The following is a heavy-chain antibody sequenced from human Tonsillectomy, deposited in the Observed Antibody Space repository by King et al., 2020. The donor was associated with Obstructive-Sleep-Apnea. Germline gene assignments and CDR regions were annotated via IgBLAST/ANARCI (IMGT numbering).Heavy chain of an antibody. J-gene: IGHJ4*02. Sequence: VQLVESGAEVKKPGASVKVSCKASGYTFTSYGISWVRQAPGQGLEWMGWISAYNGNTNYAQKLQGRVTMTTDTSTSTAYMELRSLRSDDTAVYYCARDGPLDCSGGSCYPIPPAETGEGGFDYWGQGTLVTVSS. CDR1: GYTFTSYG. CDR3: ARDGPLDCSGGSCYPIPPAETGEGGFDY. D-gene: IGHD2-15*01. V-gene: IGHV1-18*01. CDR2: ISAYNGNT.